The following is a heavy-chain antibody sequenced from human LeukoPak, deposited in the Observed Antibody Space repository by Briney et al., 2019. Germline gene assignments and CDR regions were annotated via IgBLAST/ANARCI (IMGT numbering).Heavy chain of an antibody. CDR3: AREKSSGLLWFRGIFDY. V-gene: IGHV4-34*01. CDR2: INHSGRT. CDR1: GGSFSGYF. D-gene: IGHD3-10*01. Sequence: PSGTLSLTCAVYGGSFSGYFWSSIRQPPGKGLGWMGEINHSGRTNYNPPLLSRVAISVDTSKNQISLKLRSVTAAETAVYYCAREKSSGLLWFRGIFDYWGQGTLVTVSS. J-gene: IGHJ4*02.